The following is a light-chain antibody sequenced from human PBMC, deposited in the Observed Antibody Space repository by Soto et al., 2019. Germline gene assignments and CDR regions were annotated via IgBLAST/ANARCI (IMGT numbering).Light chain of an antibody. CDR2: ANN. V-gene: IGLV1-44*01. J-gene: IGLJ1*01. CDR1: SSNIGSNT. Sequence: QSVLTQPPSASGTPGQRVTISCSGSSSNIGSNTVNWYQQLPGTAPKLLIHANNQRPSGVPDRFSGSKSGTSASLAISWLKSEEADDYCAAWYDSLNGYVFGTGTKLTVL. CDR3: AAWYDSLNGYV.